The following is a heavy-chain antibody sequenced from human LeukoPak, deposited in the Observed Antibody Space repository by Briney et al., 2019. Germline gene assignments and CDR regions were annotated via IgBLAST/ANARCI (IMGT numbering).Heavy chain of an antibody. J-gene: IGHJ6*02. CDR1: GYTFTGYY. CDR2: INPNSGGT. D-gene: IGHD2-2*01. Sequence: SVKVSCKASGYTFTGYYMHWVRQAPGQGLEWMGRINPNSGGTNYAQKFQGRVTMTRDTSISTAYMELSRLRSDDTAVYYCARGGIVVVPAADYYYYGMDVWGQGTTVTVSS. CDR3: ARGGIVVVPAADYYYYGMDV. V-gene: IGHV1-2*06.